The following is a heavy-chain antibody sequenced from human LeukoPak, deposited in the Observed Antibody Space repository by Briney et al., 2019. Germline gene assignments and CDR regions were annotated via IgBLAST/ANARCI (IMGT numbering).Heavy chain of an antibody. Sequence: EASVKVSCKASGYTFTNYYIHWVRQAPGQGLEWMGRIVPVLRVVYYAQKLQGRVTITADLSTSTSYMDLSSLRSEDTAVYYCARRTPGDPDDWGQGTLVTVSS. CDR2: IVPVLRVV. D-gene: IGHD4-17*01. CDR3: ARRTPGDPDD. CDR1: GYTFTNYY. V-gene: IGHV1-69*02. J-gene: IGHJ4*02.